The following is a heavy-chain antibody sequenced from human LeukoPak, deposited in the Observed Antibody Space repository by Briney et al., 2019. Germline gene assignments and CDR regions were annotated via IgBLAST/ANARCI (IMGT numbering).Heavy chain of an antibody. CDR3: ARQNYGAAPLRY. Sequence: SETLSLTCAVYGGSFSGYYWSWIRQPPGKGLEWIGEINHSGGTNYNPSLKSRVTISVDTSKNQFPLKLSSVTAADTAVYYCARQNYGAAPLRYWGQGTLVTVSS. CDR1: GGSFSGYY. J-gene: IGHJ4*02. D-gene: IGHD4/OR15-4a*01. V-gene: IGHV4-34*01. CDR2: INHSGGT.